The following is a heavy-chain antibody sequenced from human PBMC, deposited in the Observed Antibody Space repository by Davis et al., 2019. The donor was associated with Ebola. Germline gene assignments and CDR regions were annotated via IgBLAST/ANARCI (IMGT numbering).Heavy chain of an antibody. J-gene: IGHJ4*02. CDR1: GFTFNIFD. V-gene: IGHV3-30*02. CDR2: VRSHGSDD. D-gene: IGHD4-11*01. CDR3: ARDSDDYSFDY. Sequence: GGFLRLSCTASGFTFNIFDMHWVRQAPGRGLEWVAFVRSHGSDDHYADSVKGRFTISRDNSKNTLYLQMNSLRPEDTAVYYCARDSDDYSFDYWGQGTLVTVSS.